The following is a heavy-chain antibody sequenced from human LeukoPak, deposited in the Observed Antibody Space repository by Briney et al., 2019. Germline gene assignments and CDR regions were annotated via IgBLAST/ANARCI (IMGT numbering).Heavy chain of an antibody. Sequence: PGGSLRLSCATSGFTFSSYWMHWVRQAPGKGLVWVSRINSDGSSTSYADSVKGRFTISRDNAKNTLYLQMNSLRAEDTAVYYCASSASIVGATRVRRYYFDYWGQGTLVTVSS. D-gene: IGHD1-26*01. V-gene: IGHV3-74*01. CDR3: ASSASIVGATRVRRYYFDY. CDR1: GFTFSSYW. J-gene: IGHJ4*02. CDR2: INSDGSST.